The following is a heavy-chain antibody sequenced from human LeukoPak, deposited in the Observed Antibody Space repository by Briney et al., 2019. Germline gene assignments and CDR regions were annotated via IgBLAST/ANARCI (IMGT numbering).Heavy chain of an antibody. J-gene: IGHJ4*02. CDR3: ARVGNSSGWHDAFGYFDS. D-gene: IGHD6-19*01. CDR1: GFNFSNHL. CDR2: SSFGGRNK. Sequence: GRSLRLSCAASGFNFSNHLLHWVRQAPGKGLEWVAVSSFGGRNKYYADSVKGRFVISGDNSKNTVYLQMNSVRTEDTAAYYCARVGNSSGWHDAFGYFDSWGQGLLVTVSS. V-gene: IGHV3-30*09.